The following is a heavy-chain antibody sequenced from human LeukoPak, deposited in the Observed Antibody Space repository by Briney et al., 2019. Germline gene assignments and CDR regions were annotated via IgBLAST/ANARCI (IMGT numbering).Heavy chain of an antibody. CDR2: INHSGST. Sequence: SETLSLTCAVYGGSFSGYYWSWIRQPPGKGLEWIGEINHSGSTNYNPSLKSRVTISVDTSKNQFSLKLSSVTAADTAVYYCARKKSGYYYDSSAKEAASDAFDIWGQGTMVTVSS. V-gene: IGHV4-34*01. J-gene: IGHJ3*02. CDR3: ARKKSGYYYDSSAKEAASDAFDI. CDR1: GGSFSGYY. D-gene: IGHD3-22*01.